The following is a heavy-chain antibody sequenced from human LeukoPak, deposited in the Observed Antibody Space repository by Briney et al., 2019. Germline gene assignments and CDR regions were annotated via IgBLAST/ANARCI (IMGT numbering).Heavy chain of an antibody. CDR2: IYPGDSDT. V-gene: IGHV5-51*01. CDR1: GYTFTDYG. J-gene: IGHJ4*02. D-gene: IGHD2-21*02. Sequence: KVSCKASGYTFTDYGISWVRQALGQGLEWMGIIYPGDSDTRYSPSFQGQVTISADKSISTAYLQWSSLKASDTAMYYCARLAYCGGDCYSGLDYWGQGTLVTVSS. CDR3: ARLAYCGGDCYSGLDY.